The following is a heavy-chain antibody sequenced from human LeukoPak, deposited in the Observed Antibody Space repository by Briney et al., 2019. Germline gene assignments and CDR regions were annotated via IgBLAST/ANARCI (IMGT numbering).Heavy chain of an antibody. CDR1: GVSISSGSYY. CDR3: ARSGSSGNYGAIRGRGPYYYYYMDV. D-gene: IGHD1-26*01. V-gene: IGHV4-61*02. CDR2: IYTSGST. Sequence: SETLSLTCTVSGVSISSGSYYWSWLRQPAGKGLEWIGRIYTSGSTNYNPSLKSRVTISVDTSKNQFSLKLSSVTAADTAVYYCARSGSSGNYGAIRGRGPYYYYYMDVWGKGTTVTVSS. J-gene: IGHJ6*03.